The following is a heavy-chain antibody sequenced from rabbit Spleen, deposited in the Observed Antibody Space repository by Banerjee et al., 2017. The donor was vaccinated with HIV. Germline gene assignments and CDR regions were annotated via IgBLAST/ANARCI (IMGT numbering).Heavy chain of an antibody. J-gene: IGHJ4*01. V-gene: IGHV1S45*01. CDR2: IYTGNGKT. CDR1: GFSFGHNYD. CDR3: ARAGYDGYGLNL. Sequence: QEQLVESGGGLVQPGASLTLTCTASGFSFGHNYDMCWVRQAPGKGLEWIGCIYTGNGKTYYASWARGRVTISKTSSPTVTLKMTSLTGADTATHFCARAGYDGYGLNLWGPGTLVTVS. D-gene: IGHD6-1*01.